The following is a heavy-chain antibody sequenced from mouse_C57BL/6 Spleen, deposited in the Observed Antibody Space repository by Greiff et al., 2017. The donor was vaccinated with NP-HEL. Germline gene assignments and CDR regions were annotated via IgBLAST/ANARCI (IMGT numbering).Heavy chain of an antibody. CDR3: ARRRDLLCYYYAMDY. CDR2: ISNYYGDA. J-gene: IGHJ4*01. V-gene: IGHV1-67*01. Sequence: VQLQQSGPELVRPGVSVKLSCKGSGYTFTDYAMHWVKQSHAQSLEWIGVISNYYGDASYNQKFKDKATMTVEKSSSTAYMELARLTSEDSAVYDGARRRDLLCYYYAMDYWGQGTSVTVSS. CDR1: GYTFTDYA. D-gene: IGHD2-1*01.